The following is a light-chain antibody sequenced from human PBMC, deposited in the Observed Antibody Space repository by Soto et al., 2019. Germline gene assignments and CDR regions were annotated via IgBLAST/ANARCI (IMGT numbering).Light chain of an antibody. Sequence: IVMTQSPATLSVSPGERATLSCRASQSINSNLAWYQQKPGRAPRLLMFRASIRATGFPARFSGSGSGTEFNITISSLQSEDSAIYDCQQYNNWPRATFGGGTKVEIK. J-gene: IGKJ4*01. CDR2: RAS. CDR3: QQYNNWPRAT. CDR1: QSINSN. V-gene: IGKV3-15*01.